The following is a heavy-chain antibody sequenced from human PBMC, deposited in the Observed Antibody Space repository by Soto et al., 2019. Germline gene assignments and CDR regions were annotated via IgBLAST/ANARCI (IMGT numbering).Heavy chain of an antibody. CDR2: IWYDGSNK. D-gene: IGHD6-13*01. Sequence: QVQLVESGGGVVQPGRSLRLSCAASGFTFSSYGMHWVRQAPGKGLEWVAVIWYDGSNKYYADSVKGRFTISRDNSKNTLYLQMNSLRAEDTAVYYCARGRLYSFYGMDVWGQGTPGTLSS. CDR3: ARGRLYSFYGMDV. J-gene: IGHJ6*02. V-gene: IGHV3-33*01. CDR1: GFTFSSYG.